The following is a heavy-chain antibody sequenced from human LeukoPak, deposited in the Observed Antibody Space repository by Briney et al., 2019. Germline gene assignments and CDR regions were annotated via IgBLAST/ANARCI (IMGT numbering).Heavy chain of an antibody. CDR3: ARGVSTDWYFDL. D-gene: IGHD5/OR15-5a*01. V-gene: IGHV3-53*03. CDR1: GFSVSNSY. CDR2: MYSGGTT. J-gene: IGHJ2*01. Sequence: GGSLRLSCAASGFSVSNSYMTWVRQAPGKGLDWVSFMYSGGTTYNADSVKGRFTISRDNSKNTLYLQMTSLRADDTAVYYCARGVSTDWYFDLWGRGTLVTVSS.